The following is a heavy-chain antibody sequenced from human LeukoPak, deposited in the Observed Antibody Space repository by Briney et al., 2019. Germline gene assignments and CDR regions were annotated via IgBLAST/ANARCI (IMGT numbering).Heavy chain of an antibody. J-gene: IGHJ6*02. V-gene: IGHV1-2*02. CDR3: ARGPIVVVPAAIFYGMDV. D-gene: IGHD2-2*01. CDR2: ISPNSGGT. CDR1: GYTFTGYY. Sequence: VASVKVSCKASGYTFTGYYMHWVRQAPGQGLEWMGWISPNSGGTNYAQKFQGRVTMTRDTSISTAYMELSRLRSDDTAVYYCARGPIVVVPAAIFYGMDVWGQGTTVTVSS.